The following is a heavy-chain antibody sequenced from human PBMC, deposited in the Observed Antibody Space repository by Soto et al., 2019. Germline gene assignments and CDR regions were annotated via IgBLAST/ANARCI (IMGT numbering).Heavy chain of an antibody. D-gene: IGHD7-27*01. J-gene: IGHJ4*02. Sequence: SETLSLTCAVYGGSFSGYYWSWIRQPPGKGLEWIGEINHSGSTNYNPSLKSRVTISVDTSKNQFSLKLSSVTAADTAVYYCARQLGGRYYFGYWGQGTLVTVSS. V-gene: IGHV4-34*01. CDR2: INHSGST. CDR1: GGSFSGYY. CDR3: ARQLGGRYYFGY.